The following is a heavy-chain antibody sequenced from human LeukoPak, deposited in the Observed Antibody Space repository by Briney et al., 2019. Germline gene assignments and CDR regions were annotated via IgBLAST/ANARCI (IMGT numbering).Heavy chain of an antibody. Sequence: GGSLRLSCAASGFTFSSYAMSWVRQAPGKGLEWVSSINNGGDSTYYADSVKGRLTVSRDNSKSTLYLQMNSLGAEDTALYYCAKMSARVVPAPGYDHWGQGTLVTVSS. D-gene: IGHD2-2*01. CDR3: AKMSARVVPAPGYDH. V-gene: IGHV3-23*01. CDR1: GFTFSSYA. CDR2: INNGGDST. J-gene: IGHJ4*02.